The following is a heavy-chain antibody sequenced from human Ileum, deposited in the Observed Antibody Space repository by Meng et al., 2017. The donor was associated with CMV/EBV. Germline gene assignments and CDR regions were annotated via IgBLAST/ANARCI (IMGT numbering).Heavy chain of an antibody. CDR2: ISSSTSSI. CDR3: ARVGEYCSSTSCYPSYYSYGMDV. CDR1: GFTFSSYS. J-gene: IGHJ6*02. V-gene: IGHV3-48*04. Sequence: GESLKISCAASGFTFSSYSMNWVRQAPGKGLEWVSYISSSTSSIHYADSVKGRFTISRDNAKNSLYLQMNSLRAEDTAVYYCARVGEYCSSTSCYPSYYSYGMDVWGQGTTVTVSS. D-gene: IGHD2-2*01.